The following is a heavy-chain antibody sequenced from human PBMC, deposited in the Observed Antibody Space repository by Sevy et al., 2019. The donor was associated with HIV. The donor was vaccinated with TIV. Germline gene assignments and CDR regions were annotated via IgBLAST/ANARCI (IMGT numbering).Heavy chain of an antibody. CDR2: IIPIFGTA. CDR3: ARRIAAAGRESYYYYYYGMDV. V-gene: IGHV1-69*13. Sequence: ASVKVSCKASGDTFSSYAISWVRQAPGQGLEWMGGIIPIFGTANYAQKFQGRVTITADESTSTAYMELSSLRSEDTAVYYCARRIAAAGRESYYYYYYGMDVWGQGTTVTVSS. D-gene: IGHD6-13*01. CDR1: GDTFSSYA. J-gene: IGHJ6*02.